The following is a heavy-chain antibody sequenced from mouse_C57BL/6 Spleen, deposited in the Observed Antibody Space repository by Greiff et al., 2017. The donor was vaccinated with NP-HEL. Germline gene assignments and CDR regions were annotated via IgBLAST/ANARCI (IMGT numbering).Heavy chain of an antibody. D-gene: IGHD2-4*01. CDR1: GYSITSGYY. J-gene: IGHJ2*01. CDR3: ARDDYPSFDY. CDR2: ISYDGSN. V-gene: IGHV3-6*01. Sequence: EVKLQESGPGLVKPSQSLSLTCSVTGYSITSGYYWNWIRQFPGNKLEWMGYISYDGSNNYNPSLKNRISITRDTSKNQFFLKLNSVTTEDTATYYCARDDYPSFDYWGQGTTLTVSS.